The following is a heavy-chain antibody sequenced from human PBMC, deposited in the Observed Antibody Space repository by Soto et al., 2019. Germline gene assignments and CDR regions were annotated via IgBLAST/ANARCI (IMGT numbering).Heavy chain of an antibody. CDR1: GGTFSSYT. J-gene: IGHJ4*02. Sequence: QVQLVQSGAEVKKPGSSVKVSCKASGGTFSSYTISWVRQAPGQGLEWMGRIIPILGIANYAQKCQGRVTTTADQSTITAYLELSSLSSEDTAVYYCARDPYGFGHGLGAAYWGQGTLVTVSS. D-gene: IGHD3-10*01. V-gene: IGHV1-69*08. CDR3: ARDPYGFGHGLGAAY. CDR2: IIPILGIA.